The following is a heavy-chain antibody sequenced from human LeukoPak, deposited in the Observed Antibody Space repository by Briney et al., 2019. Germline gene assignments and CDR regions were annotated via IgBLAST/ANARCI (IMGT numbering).Heavy chain of an antibody. CDR1: GLTFSSYA. V-gene: IGHV3-23*01. Sequence: GASLRLSCAASGLTFSSYAMSWVRQAPGKGLEWVSAISASGGSTYYADSVKGRFTISRDNSKNTLYLQMNSLRAEDTAVYYCAKDKGDVGARPFDYWGQGTLVTVSS. J-gene: IGHJ4*02. CDR2: ISASGGST. D-gene: IGHD1-26*01. CDR3: AKDKGDVGARPFDY.